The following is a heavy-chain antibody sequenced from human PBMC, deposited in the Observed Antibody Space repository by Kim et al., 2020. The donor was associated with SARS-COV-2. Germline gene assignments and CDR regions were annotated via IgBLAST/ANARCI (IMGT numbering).Heavy chain of an antibody. CDR2: IYHSGST. CDR3: ARGSSWYNSFDP. J-gene: IGHJ5*02. CDR1: GGSISSGDYY. Sequence: SETLSLTCTVSGGSISSGDYYWSWIRQPPGKGLEWIGYIYHSGSTYYNPSLRSRVIISVDTSKNQFSLKLSSVTAADTAVFFCARGSSWYNSFDPWGQGTLVTVSS. V-gene: IGHV4-30-4*01. D-gene: IGHD6-13*01.